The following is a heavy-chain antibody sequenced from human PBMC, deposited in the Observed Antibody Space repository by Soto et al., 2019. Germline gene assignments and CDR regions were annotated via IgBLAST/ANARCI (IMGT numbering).Heavy chain of an antibody. CDR2: NYWDDNK. J-gene: IGHJ4*02. CDR1: GLSLSTSEMG. Sequence: QITLKESGPPLVKPTQTLTLTCTFSGLSLSTSEMGVGWVRQSPGKALEWLALNYWDDNKRFSPSLRSRLTITKDTSKNQVVLTMTNMDPVDTATYYCIHRTRFGDFDSWGQGTLVTVSS. D-gene: IGHD3-10*02. V-gene: IGHV2-5*02. CDR3: IHRTRFGDFDS.